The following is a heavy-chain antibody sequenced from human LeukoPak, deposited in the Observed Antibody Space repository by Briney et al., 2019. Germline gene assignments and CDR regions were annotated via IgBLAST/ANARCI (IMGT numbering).Heavy chain of an antibody. CDR3: ARGGWPNWFDP. V-gene: IGHV4-34*01. CDR2: INHSGST. J-gene: IGHJ5*02. CDR1: GYSLSRGYY. Sequence: KPSETLSLTCAVSGYSLSRGYYWGWIRQPPGKGLEWIGEINHSGSTNYNPSLKSRVTISVDTSKNQFSLKLSSVTAADTAVYYCARGGWPNWFDPWGQGTLVTVSS. D-gene: IGHD2-15*01.